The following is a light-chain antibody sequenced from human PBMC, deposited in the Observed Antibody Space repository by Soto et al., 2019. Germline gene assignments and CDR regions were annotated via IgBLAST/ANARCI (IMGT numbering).Light chain of an antibody. J-gene: IGKJ1*01. CDR2: AAS. CDR3: HQSYRDQWT. Sequence: DIQMNQFPSSLSASIGDRVTITCRASQIIKTYLNWYQQKSGKAPKLLIYAASSLQSGVPSRFSGSGSWTDFTLTINSPQPEAFATYFCHQSYRDQWTFGQGTKVDIK. V-gene: IGKV1-39*01. CDR1: QIIKTY.